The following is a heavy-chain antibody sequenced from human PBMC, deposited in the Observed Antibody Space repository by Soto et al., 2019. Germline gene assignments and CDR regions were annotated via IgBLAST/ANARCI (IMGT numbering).Heavy chain of an antibody. J-gene: IGHJ4*02. Sequence: QVQLQESGPGLVKPSQTLSLTCTVSGCSISSGGYCWSWVRQHPGVGLEWFGFMYDGGSTSYNPSLKSRATRSVDTSTNQFSLQLTSVTAADTAGYYCARGGASTKVDYWGQGTLVTVSS. CDR3: ARGGASTKVDY. CDR1: GCSISSGGYC. V-gene: IGHV4-31*03. CDR2: MYDGGST. D-gene: IGHD1-1*01.